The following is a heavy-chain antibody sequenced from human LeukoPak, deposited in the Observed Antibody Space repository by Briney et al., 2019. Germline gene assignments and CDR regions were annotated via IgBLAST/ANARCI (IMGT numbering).Heavy chain of an antibody. V-gene: IGHV4-30-4*08. D-gene: IGHD3-16*02. CDR2: IYYSGST. J-gene: IGHJ4*02. Sequence: SQTLSLTCTVSGGSISSGDYYWSWIRQPPGKGLEWIGYIYYSGSTYYNPSLKSRVTISVDTSKNQFSLKLSSVTAADTAVYYCARTPTVWGSYRYTSDYWGQGTLVPVSS. CDR1: GGSISSGDYY. CDR3: ARTPTVWGSYRYTSDY.